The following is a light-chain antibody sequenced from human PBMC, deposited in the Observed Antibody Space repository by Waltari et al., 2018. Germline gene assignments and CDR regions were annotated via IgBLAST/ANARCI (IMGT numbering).Light chain of an antibody. CDR3: QQYNNWPPIT. Sequence: EIVMTQSPATLSVSPGERATLSCRAGQSVSSNLAWYQQKPGPAPRLLIYVASTRATGIPARFIGSGSGTEFTLTLSSLQSEDFAVYYCQQYNNWPPITFGQGTRLEIK. CDR1: QSVSSN. V-gene: IGKV3D-15*01. J-gene: IGKJ5*01. CDR2: VAS.